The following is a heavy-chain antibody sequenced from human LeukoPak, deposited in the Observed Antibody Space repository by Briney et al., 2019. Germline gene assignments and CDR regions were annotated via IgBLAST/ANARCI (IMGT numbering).Heavy chain of an antibody. CDR2: IYTSGST. CDR3: AREITYYDILTGPAYFDY. CDR1: GGSISSYY. J-gene: IGHJ4*02. Sequence: SETLSLTCTVSGGSISSYYWSWIRQPAGKGLEWIGRIYTSGSTNYNPSLKSRVTMSVDTSKNQFSLKLSSVTAADTAVYSCAREITYYDILTGPAYFDYWGQGTLVTVSS. D-gene: IGHD3-9*01. V-gene: IGHV4-4*07.